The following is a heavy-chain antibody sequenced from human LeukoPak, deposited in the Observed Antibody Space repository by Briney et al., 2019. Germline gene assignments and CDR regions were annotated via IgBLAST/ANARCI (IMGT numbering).Heavy chain of an antibody. CDR3: ARGTPYCSGGSCYL. V-gene: IGHV3-7*04. Sequence: GGSLRLSCAASGFTFRNFWMGWVRQAPEKGLEWVANIKPDGSEKYYVDSVKGRFTISRDNAKNSLYLQMNSLRAEDTAVYYCARGTPYCSGGSCYLWGQGTLVTVSS. J-gene: IGHJ4*02. CDR2: IKPDGSEK. CDR1: GFTFRNFW. D-gene: IGHD2-15*01.